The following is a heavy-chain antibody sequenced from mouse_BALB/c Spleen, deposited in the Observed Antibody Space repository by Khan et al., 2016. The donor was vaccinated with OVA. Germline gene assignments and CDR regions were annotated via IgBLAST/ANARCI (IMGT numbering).Heavy chain of an antibody. CDR1: GYSITSGYA. V-gene: IGHV3-2*02. J-gene: IGHJ4*01. CDR3: ARINYYGYAMDY. CDR2: ISYSGSP. D-gene: IGHD1-1*01. Sequence: EVQLQESGPGLVKPSQSLSLTCTVTGYSITSGYAWNWIRQFPGNKLEWMGYISYSGSPSYNPSLRSRISITRDTSKNPFFLQLNSVTTEDTATYYCARINYYGYAMDYWGQGTSVTVSS.